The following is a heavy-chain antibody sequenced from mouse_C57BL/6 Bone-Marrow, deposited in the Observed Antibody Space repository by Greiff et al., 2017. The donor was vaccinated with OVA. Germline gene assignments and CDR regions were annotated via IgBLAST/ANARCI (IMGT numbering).Heavy chain of an antibody. V-gene: IGHV1-63*01. CDR2: IYPGGGYT. CDR3: AREGDYYGSSYVGWFAY. J-gene: IGHJ3*01. D-gene: IGHD1-1*01. Sequence: VKLMESGAELVRPGTSVKMSCKASGYTFTNYWIGWAKQRPGHGLEWIGDIYPGGGYTNYNEKFKGKATLTADKSSSTAYMQFSSLTSEDSAIYYCAREGDYYGSSYVGWFAYWGQGTLVTVSA. CDR1: GYTFTNYW.